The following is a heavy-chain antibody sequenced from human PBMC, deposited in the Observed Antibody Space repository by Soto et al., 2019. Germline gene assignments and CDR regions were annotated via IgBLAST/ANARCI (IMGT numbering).Heavy chain of an antibody. Sequence: EASVKFSCKASGYNFTGYYMYWVRQAPGQGLEWMGWINPNSGGTDYAQKFQGRVTMTRDTSISTAYMELSSLRSDDTAVYYCARVRRVRRLQLANNWFDPWGQGTLVTVS. CDR1: GYNFTGYY. CDR3: ARVRRVRRLQLANNWFDP. J-gene: IGHJ5*02. D-gene: IGHD6-13*01. V-gene: IGHV1-2*02. CDR2: INPNSGGT.